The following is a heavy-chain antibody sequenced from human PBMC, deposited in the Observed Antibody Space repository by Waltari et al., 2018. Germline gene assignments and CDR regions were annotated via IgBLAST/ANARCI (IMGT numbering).Heavy chain of an antibody. CDR3: VRGRLTTVVTPWDF. Sequence: EVQLVESGGGLVKPGGSLRLVCTASGFSFSSFGMNWVRQAPGKGLECVSFISASGTFVYYVDSVKGRFTMSRDNAKNSVYLQLNGLRAEDTGEYYCVRGRLTTVVTPWDFWGQGTQVTVSS. D-gene: IGHD4-17*01. V-gene: IGHV3-21*02. CDR2: ISASGTFV. CDR1: GFSFSSFG. J-gene: IGHJ1*01.